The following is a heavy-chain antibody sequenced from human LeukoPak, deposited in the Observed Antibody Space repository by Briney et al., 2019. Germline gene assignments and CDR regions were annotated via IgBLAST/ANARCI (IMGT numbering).Heavy chain of an antibody. J-gene: IGHJ6*02. D-gene: IGHD6-13*01. CDR2: IWYDGSNK. CDR1: GFTFSIYG. V-gene: IGHV3-33*01. Sequence: GGSLRLSCAASGFTFSIYGMHWVSQAPGKGLEWVAVIWYDGSNKYYADSVKGRFTISRDNSKNTLYLQMNSLRAEDTAVYYCARDLAAADYYYYGMDVWGQGTTVTVSS. CDR3: ARDLAAADYYYYGMDV.